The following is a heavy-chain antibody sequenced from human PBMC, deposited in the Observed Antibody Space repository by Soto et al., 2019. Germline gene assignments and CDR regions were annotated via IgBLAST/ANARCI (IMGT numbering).Heavy chain of an antibody. CDR1: GGSFSGYY. CDR3: ARGVPSSSSGPVRYYYYYMDV. J-gene: IGHJ6*03. CDR2: INHSGST. D-gene: IGHD6-6*01. V-gene: IGHV4-34*01. Sequence: SETLSLTCAVYGGSFSGYYLSWIRQPPGKGLEWIGEINHSGSTNYNPSLKSRVTISVDTSKNQFSLKLSSVTAADTAVYYCARGVPSSSSGPVRYYYYYMDVWGKGTTVTVSS.